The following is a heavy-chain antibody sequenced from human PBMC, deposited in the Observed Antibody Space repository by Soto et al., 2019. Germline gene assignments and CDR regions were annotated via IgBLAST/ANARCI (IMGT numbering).Heavy chain of an antibody. Sequence: EVQLEESGGDLVQPGGSLRLSCTGSGFSFGTYAMNWGRQAPGKGLEWVSYISASSAAIDYADSVKGRFTVVIDNAKKSLFVQMNRRRDEEQALYYCDSDRSVGRTRYSGIEPWGQGTLVTVPP. J-gene: IGHJ4*02. CDR3: DSDRSVGRTRYSGIEP. V-gene: IGHV3-48*02. CDR2: ISASSAAI. CDR1: GFSFGTYA. D-gene: IGHD2-15*01.